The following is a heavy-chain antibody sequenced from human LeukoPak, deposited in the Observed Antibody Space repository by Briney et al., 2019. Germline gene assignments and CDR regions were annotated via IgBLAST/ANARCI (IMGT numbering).Heavy chain of an antibody. Sequence: PGRSLRLSCAASGFTFSSYGMHWVRQAPGKGLEWVAVISYDGSNKYYADSVKGRFTISRDNSKNTLYLQMNSLRAEDTAVYYCHSYSGSYFFDYWGQGTLVTVSS. J-gene: IGHJ4*02. D-gene: IGHD1-26*01. CDR3: HSYSGSYFFDY. CDR2: ISYDGSNK. V-gene: IGHV3-30*03. CDR1: GFTFSSYG.